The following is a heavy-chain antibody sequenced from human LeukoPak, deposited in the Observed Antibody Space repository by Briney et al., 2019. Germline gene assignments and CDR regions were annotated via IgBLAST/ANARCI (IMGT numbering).Heavy chain of an antibody. J-gene: IGHJ4*02. D-gene: IGHD3-22*01. CDR1: GFNFSSYS. CDR2: INSVSSYI. V-gene: IGHV3-21*06. Sequence: PGGSLRLSCAASGFNFSSYSFNWVRQAPGKGLEWVSSINSVSSYIYYADSLKGRFTISRDNPKNSVYLQMDSLRAEDSAVYYCARLRRNTDSSGFFYYYDYWGQGTLVTVSS. CDR3: ARLRRNTDSSGFFYYYDY.